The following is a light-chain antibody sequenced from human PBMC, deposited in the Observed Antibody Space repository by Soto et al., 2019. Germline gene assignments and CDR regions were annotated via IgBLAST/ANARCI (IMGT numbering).Light chain of an antibody. CDR3: QQRSNWPPWT. CDR1: QSVSSY. CDR2: DAS. V-gene: IGKV3-11*01. J-gene: IGKJ1*01. Sequence: IVLMQSKGTLSLSPGERATLSCRASQSVSSYLAWYQQKPGQAPRLLIYDASNRATGIPARFSGSGSGTDFTLTISSLEPEDFAVYYCQQRSNWPPWTFGQGTKVDIK.